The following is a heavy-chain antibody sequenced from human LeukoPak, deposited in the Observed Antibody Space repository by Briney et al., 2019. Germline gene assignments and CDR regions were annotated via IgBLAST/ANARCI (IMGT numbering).Heavy chain of an antibody. Sequence: GGSLRLSCAASGFTFSSYAMSWVRQAPGKGLEWVSAISGSGGSTYYADSVKGRFTISRDNSKNTLYLQMNSLRAEDTAVYYCAKDRRGSGSLSGYDYWGQGTLVTVSS. V-gene: IGHV3-23*01. CDR2: ISGSGGST. CDR3: AKDRRGSGSLSGYDY. CDR1: GFTFSSYA. D-gene: IGHD3-10*01. J-gene: IGHJ4*02.